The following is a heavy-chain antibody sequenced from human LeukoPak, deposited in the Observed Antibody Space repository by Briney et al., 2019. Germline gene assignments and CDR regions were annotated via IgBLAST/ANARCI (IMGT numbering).Heavy chain of an antibody. V-gene: IGHV1-69*05. J-gene: IGHJ6*03. D-gene: IGHD1-26*01. CDR3: ARVPIMVGATTNYYSYCYMDV. Sequence: SGEVSCKAAGGTFSSYAISLGRQAPGQGLGLMGGFIPIFGKANNAYKLHGRGRITTGESNSTAYMVLSNLRSEDTEVYYCARVPIMVGATTNYYSYCYMDVWGKGTTVTVSS. CDR2: FIPIFGKA. CDR1: GGTFSSYA.